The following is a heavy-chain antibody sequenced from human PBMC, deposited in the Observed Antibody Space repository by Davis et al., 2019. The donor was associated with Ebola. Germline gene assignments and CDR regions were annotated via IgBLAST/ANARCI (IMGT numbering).Heavy chain of an antibody. CDR3: AKDGLLWFRELFDY. CDR1: GFTFSSYW. D-gene: IGHD3-10*01. V-gene: IGHV3-74*01. Sequence: GESLKISCAASGFTFSSYWMHWVRQGPGKGLVWVSRINSDGSSTSYADSVKGRFTISRDNSKNTLYLQMNSLRAEDTAVYYCAKDGLLWFRELFDYWGQGTLVTVSS. CDR2: INSDGSST. J-gene: IGHJ4*02.